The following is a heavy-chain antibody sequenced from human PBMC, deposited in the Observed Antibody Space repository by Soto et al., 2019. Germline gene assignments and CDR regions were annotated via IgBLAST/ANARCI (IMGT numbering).Heavy chain of an antibody. V-gene: IGHV3-30*18. CDR1: GFTFSSYG. D-gene: IGHD3-10*01. CDR2: ISYDGSNK. CDR3: AKVLGYYGSGPVPH. Sequence: PGGSLRLSCAASGFTFSSYGMHWVRQAPGKGLEWVAVISYDGSNKYYADSVKGRFTISRDNSKNTLYLQMNSLRAEDTAVYYCAKVLGYYGSGPVPHWGQGTLVTVSS. J-gene: IGHJ4*02.